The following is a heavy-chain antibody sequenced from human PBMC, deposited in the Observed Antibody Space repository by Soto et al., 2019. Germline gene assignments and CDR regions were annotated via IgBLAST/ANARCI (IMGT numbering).Heavy chain of an antibody. V-gene: IGHV3-11*01. J-gene: IGHJ6*03. CDR3: ARAVAAAGYYYYYYYYMDV. CDR1: GFTFSDYY. Sequence: GGSLRLSCAASGFTFSDYYMSWIRQAPGKGLEWVSYISSSGSTIYYADSVKGRFTISRDNAKNSLYLQMNSLRAEDTAVYYCARAVAAAGYYYYYYYYMDVWGKGPRSPSP. D-gene: IGHD6-13*01. CDR2: ISSSGSTI.